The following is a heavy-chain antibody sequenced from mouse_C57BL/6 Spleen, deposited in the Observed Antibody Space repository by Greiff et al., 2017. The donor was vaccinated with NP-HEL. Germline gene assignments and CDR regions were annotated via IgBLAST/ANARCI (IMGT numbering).Heavy chain of an antibody. Sequence: EVKLVESGGGLVQPGGSLKLSCAASGFTFSDYYMYWVRQTPEKRLEWVAYISNGGGSTYYPDTVKGRFTISRDNAKNTLYLQMSRLKSEDTAMYYCARLNWDDYFDYWGQGTTLTVSS. D-gene: IGHD4-1*01. V-gene: IGHV5-12*01. CDR2: ISNGGGST. J-gene: IGHJ2*01. CDR1: GFTFSDYY. CDR3: ARLNWDDYFDY.